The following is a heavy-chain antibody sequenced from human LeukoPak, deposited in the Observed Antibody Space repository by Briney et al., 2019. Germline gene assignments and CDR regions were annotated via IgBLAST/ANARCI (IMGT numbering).Heavy chain of an antibody. V-gene: IGHV3-33*01. CDR1: GFTFSSYG. J-gene: IGHJ4*02. Sequence: QPGRSLRLSCAASGFTFSSYGMHWVRQAPGKGLEWVAVIWYDGSNKYYADSVKGRFTISRDNSKNTLYLQMNSLRAEDTAVYYCARDRIPAAITSGVIYWGQGTLVTVSS. CDR2: IWYDGSNK. D-gene: IGHD2-2*02. CDR3: ARDRIPAAITSGVIY.